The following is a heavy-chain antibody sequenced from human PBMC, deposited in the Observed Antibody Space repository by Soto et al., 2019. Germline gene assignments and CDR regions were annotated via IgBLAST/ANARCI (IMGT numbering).Heavy chain of an antibody. D-gene: IGHD1-26*01. CDR1: GGSISSGGYY. CDR3: ARDRRRGAIDY. J-gene: IGHJ4*02. V-gene: IGHV4-31*03. Sequence: QVQLQESGPGLVKPSQTLSLTCTVSGGSISSGGYYWSWIRQHPGKGLELIGYIYYSGSTYYNPSLKSRVTISVDTSKNQFYLKLSSVTAADTAVYYCARDRRRGAIDYWGQGTLVTVSS. CDR2: IYYSGST.